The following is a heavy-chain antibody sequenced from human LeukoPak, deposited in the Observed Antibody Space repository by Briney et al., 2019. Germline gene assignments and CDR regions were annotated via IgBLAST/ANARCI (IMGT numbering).Heavy chain of an antibody. CDR3: ARQLWLPDY. Sequence: GGSLRLSCAASGFTFSDYGMSWVRQAPGEGLEWVSAINNNGKHTHHAEAVKGRFPISRDNYKNTLNLQMNSLTVEDTAVYHCARQLWLPDYWGQGTLVTVSS. V-gene: IGHV3-23*01. D-gene: IGHD5-18*01. CDR2: INNNGKHT. CDR1: GFTFSDYG. J-gene: IGHJ4*02.